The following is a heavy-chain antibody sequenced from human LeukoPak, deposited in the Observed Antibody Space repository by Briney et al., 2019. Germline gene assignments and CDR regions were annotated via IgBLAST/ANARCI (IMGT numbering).Heavy chain of an antibody. CDR2: INPNSGGT. CDR3: ARDNEVGATDFDY. J-gene: IGHJ4*02. CDR1: GYTFTSYY. Sequence: ASVKVSCKASGYTFTSYYMHWVRQAPGQGLEWMGWINPNSGGTNYAQKFQGRVTMTRDTSISTAYMELSRLRSDDTAVYYCARDNEVGATDFDYWGQGTLVTVSS. V-gene: IGHV1-2*02. D-gene: IGHD1-26*01.